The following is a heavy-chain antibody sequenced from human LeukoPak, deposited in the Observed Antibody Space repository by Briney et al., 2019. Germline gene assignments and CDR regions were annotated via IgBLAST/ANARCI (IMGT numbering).Heavy chain of an antibody. CDR3: ARNNSNGFDF. CDR1: GYSISGGYY. D-gene: IGHD6-19*01. CDR2: IFQSVST. V-gene: IGHV4-38-2*02. Sequence: AETLSLTCTVSGYSISGGYYWGWIRQPPGTGLEWIGTIFQSVSTYYNPSLKGRVTTSVDTSKNQFSLKLSSVTAADTAVYYCARNNSNGFDFWSQGTLVTVSS. J-gene: IGHJ4*02.